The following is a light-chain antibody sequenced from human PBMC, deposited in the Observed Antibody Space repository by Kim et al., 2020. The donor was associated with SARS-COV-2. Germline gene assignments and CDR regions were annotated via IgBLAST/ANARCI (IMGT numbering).Light chain of an antibody. CDR1: QSISSW. Sequence: GDRVTITCRASQSISSWLAWYQQKPGKAPKLLIYDASSLESGVPSRFSGSGSGTEFTLTISSLQPDDFATYYCQQYNSYAVFGQGTKLE. V-gene: IGKV1-5*01. CDR2: DAS. J-gene: IGKJ2*01. CDR3: QQYNSYAV.